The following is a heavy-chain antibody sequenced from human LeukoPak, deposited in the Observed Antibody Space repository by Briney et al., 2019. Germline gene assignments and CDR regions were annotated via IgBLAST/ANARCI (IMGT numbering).Heavy chain of an antibody. D-gene: IGHD5-12*01. CDR2: ISGSGGST. CDR1: GLTFSSYA. V-gene: IGHV3-23*01. Sequence: GGSLRLSCAASGLTFSSYAMSWVRQAPGKGLEWVLAISGSGGSTYYADSVKGRFTISRDNSKNTLYLQMNSLRAEDTAVYYCAKDFRKLVAEVDYWGQGTLVTVSS. J-gene: IGHJ4*02. CDR3: AKDFRKLVAEVDY.